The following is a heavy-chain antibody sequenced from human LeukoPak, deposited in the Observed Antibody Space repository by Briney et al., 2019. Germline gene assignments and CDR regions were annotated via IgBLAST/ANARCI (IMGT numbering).Heavy chain of an antibody. V-gene: IGHV1-69*13. Sequence: ASVKVSCKASGGTFSSYAISWVRQAPGQGLEWMGGIIPIFGTANYAQKFQGRVTITADESTSTAYMELSSLRSEDTAVYYCARDMVPYYDILTGYHAGGAFDIWGQGTMVTASS. CDR1: GGTFSSYA. J-gene: IGHJ3*02. D-gene: IGHD3-9*01. CDR2: IIPIFGTA. CDR3: ARDMVPYYDILTGYHAGGAFDI.